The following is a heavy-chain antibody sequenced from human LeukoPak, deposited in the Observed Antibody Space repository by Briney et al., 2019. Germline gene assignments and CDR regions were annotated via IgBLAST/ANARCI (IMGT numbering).Heavy chain of an antibody. CDR3: AKYCSSTSCNDY. V-gene: IGHV3-53*01. Sequence: GGSLRLSCTASGFTVSSNYMSWVRQAPGKGLEWVSVIYSGGTTYYADSVKGRFTISRDNSKNTLYLQMNSLRAEDTAVYYCAKYCSSTSCNDYWGQGTLVTVSS. J-gene: IGHJ4*02. D-gene: IGHD2-2*01. CDR1: GFTVSSNY. CDR2: IYSGGTT.